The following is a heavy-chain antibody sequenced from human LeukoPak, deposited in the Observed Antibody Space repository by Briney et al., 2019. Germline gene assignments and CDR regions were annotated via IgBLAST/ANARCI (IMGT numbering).Heavy chain of an antibody. Sequence: GGSLRLSCAASGFTFSSYGMHWVRQAPGKGLEWVTFIRYDGSNKYYADSVKGRFTISRDNSKNTLYLQMNSLRAEDTAVYYCAKDRRVVPAAPDYWGQGTLVTVSS. D-gene: IGHD2-2*01. CDR3: AKDRRVVPAAPDY. V-gene: IGHV3-30*02. CDR1: GFTFSSYG. CDR2: IRYDGSNK. J-gene: IGHJ4*02.